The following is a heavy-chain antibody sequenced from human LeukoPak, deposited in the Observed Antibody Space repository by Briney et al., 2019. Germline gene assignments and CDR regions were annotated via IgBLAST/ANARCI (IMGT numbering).Heavy chain of an antibody. CDR1: GYTFTGYY. D-gene: IGHD1-26*01. V-gene: IGHV1-2*02. CDR2: INPNSGGT. CDR3: ARAPIVGANARAFDI. Sequence: ASVKVSCKTSGYTFTGYYIHWVRQAPGQGLEWMGWINPNSGGTNYAQKFQGRVTMTRDTSISTAYMELSRLRSDDTAVYYCARAPIVGANARAFDIWGQGTMVTVSS. J-gene: IGHJ3*02.